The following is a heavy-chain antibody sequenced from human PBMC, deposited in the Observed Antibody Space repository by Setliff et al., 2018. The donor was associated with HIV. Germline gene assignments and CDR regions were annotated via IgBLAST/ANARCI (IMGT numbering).Heavy chain of an antibody. CDR3: ARGRTGHDY. V-gene: IGHV4-38-2*02. CDR2: IYHSGNT. Sequence: SETLSLTCTVSGYSINSSHFWGWIRQPPGKGLEWVGSIYHSGNTHYNPSLKSRVTISIDTSKAQFSLNLSSVTAADTAVYYCARGRTGHDYWGQGMLVTVSS. J-gene: IGHJ4*02. CDR1: GYSINSSHF.